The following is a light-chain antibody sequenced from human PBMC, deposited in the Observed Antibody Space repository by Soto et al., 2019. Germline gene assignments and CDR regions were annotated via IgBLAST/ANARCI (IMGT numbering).Light chain of an antibody. V-gene: IGKV1-5*03. CDR3: QQYDKDSFT. CDR2: EAS. CDR1: QSINNW. J-gene: IGKJ2*01. Sequence: EIQMTQSPSTLSASAGDRVTLTCRASQSINNWLAWYQQKPGQAPKLLIYEASSLLSGVPARFSGSGSGTEFTLTISSLQPEDFANYYCQQYDKDSFTFGQGTKVDI.